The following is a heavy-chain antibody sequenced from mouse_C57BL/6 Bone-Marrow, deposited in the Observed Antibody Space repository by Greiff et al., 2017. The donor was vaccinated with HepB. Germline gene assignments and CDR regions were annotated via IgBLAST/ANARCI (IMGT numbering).Heavy chain of an antibody. J-gene: IGHJ3*01. CDR1: GYTFTSYW. CDR3: TRGYYGSTPFAY. D-gene: IGHD1-1*01. Sequence: VQLQQSGTVLARPGASVKMSCKTSGYTFTSYWMHWVKQRPGQGLEWIGAIYPGNSDTSYNQKFKGKAKLTAVTSASTAYMELSSLTNEDSAVYYCTRGYYGSTPFAYWGQGTLVTVSA. V-gene: IGHV1-5*01. CDR2: IYPGNSDT.